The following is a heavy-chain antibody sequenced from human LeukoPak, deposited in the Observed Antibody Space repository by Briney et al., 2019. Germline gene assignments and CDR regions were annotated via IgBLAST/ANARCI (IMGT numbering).Heavy chain of an antibody. J-gene: IGHJ4*02. D-gene: IGHD4-17*01. CDR3: ARAGYGDPHFDF. V-gene: IGHV3-33*01. CDR2: IWYDGSNK. Sequence: GGSPRLSCAASGFTFSNYGMHWVRQAPGKGLEWVAAIWYDGSNKYYGDSVKGRFTISRDNSKNTLYLQMNSLRAEDTAAYYCARAGYGDPHFDFWGQGTLVTVSS. CDR1: GFTFSNYG.